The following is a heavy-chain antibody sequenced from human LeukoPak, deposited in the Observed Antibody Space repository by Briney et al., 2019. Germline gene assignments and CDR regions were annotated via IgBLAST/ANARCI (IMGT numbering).Heavy chain of an antibody. CDR3: ASLGYCTNGVCYGVDY. CDR2: IIPIFGTA. D-gene: IGHD2-8*01. Sequence: ASVKGSCKASGGTFSSYAVSWVRQAPGQGLEWMGGIIPIFGTANYAQKFQGRVTITTDESTSTAYMELSSLRSEDTAVYYCASLGYCTNGVCYGVDYWGQGTLVTVSS. CDR1: GGTFSSYA. J-gene: IGHJ4*02. V-gene: IGHV1-69*05.